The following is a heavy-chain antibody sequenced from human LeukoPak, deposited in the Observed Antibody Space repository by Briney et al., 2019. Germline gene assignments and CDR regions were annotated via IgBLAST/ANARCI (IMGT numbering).Heavy chain of an antibody. Sequence: SETLSLTCTVSGGSISSSSYYWGWIRQPPGRGLEWIASIYYRGSTHYNPSLASLKSRVTISGDTSKNQFSLRLSSVTAADTAVYYCARYREVGATVDYWGQGTLVIVSS. CDR1: GGSISSSSYY. CDR2: IYYRGST. D-gene: IGHD1-26*01. V-gene: IGHV4-39*07. CDR3: ARYREVGATVDY. J-gene: IGHJ4*02.